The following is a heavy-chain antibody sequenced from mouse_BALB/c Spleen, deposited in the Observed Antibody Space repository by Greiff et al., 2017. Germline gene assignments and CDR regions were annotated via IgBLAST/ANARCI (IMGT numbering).Heavy chain of an antibody. CDR3: ARLDYYRYDVEAMDY. CDR2: ISYSGST. V-gene: IGHV3-2*02. CDR1: GYSITSDYA. D-gene: IGHD2-14*01. Sequence: VQLQQSGPGLVKPSQSLSLTCTVTGYSITSDYAWNWIRQFPGNKLEWMGYISYSGSTSYNPSLKSRISITRDTSKNQFFLQLNSVTTEDTATYYCARLDYYRYDVEAMDYWGQGTSVTVSS. J-gene: IGHJ4*01.